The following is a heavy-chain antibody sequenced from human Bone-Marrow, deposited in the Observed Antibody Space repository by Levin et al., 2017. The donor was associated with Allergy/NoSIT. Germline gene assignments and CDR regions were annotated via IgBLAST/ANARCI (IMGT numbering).Heavy chain of an antibody. Sequence: SQTLSLTCTVSGGSISGSFWSWIRQSPGKGLEWIAYIHSTGSTKYNPSLKSRATISVDPSQNQYSLKLTSVTAADTAVYYCVRNVEMATVGWRWFDPWGQGTLVTVSP. J-gene: IGHJ5*02. CDR3: VRNVEMATVGWRWFDP. V-gene: IGHV4-59*01. D-gene: IGHD5-24*01. CDR1: GGSISGSF. CDR2: IHSTGST.